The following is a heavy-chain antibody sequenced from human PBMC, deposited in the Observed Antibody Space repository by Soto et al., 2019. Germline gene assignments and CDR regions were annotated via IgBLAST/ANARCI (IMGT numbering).Heavy chain of an antibody. Sequence: QVQLHESGPGPVKPSETLSLTCSVSGGSMNSYYWSWILQSPGKGLEWLGYIYYSGDTKYNPSRQSRISISVDPTKQHFSLRLTSVTAADTAVYDCARDRTKLWTNDAVDIWGQGPMVTVSS. V-gene: IGHV4-59*01. CDR3: ARDRTKLWTNDAVDI. CDR1: GGSMNSYY. D-gene: IGHD1-7*01. J-gene: IGHJ3*02. CDR2: IYYSGDT.